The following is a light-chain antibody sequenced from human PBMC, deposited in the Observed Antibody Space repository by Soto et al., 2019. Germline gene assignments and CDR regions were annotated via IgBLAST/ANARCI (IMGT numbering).Light chain of an antibody. Sequence: DIQMTQSPSSLSASVGDIVTITVRTSQSIGRYLNWFQQKPGKAPKSLIYDVSILQTGVPSRFSGSGSGTGFTLTISSLQPEDFATYYCQQSHSIPFTFGQGTRLEI. V-gene: IGKV1-39*01. CDR2: DVS. J-gene: IGKJ5*01. CDR1: QSIGRY. CDR3: QQSHSIPFT.